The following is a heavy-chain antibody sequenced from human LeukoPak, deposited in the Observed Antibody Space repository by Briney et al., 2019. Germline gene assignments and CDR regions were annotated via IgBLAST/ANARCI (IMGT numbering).Heavy chain of an antibody. D-gene: IGHD2-15*01. Sequence: GGSLRLSCAAPGFTFDDYAMHWVRQAPGKGLEWVSLISWDGGSTYYADSVKSRFTISRDNSKNSLYLQMNSLRAEDTALYYCARATRDVVDGPMDVWGKGTTVTVSS. CDR3: ARATRDVVDGPMDV. V-gene: IGHV3-43D*03. CDR2: ISWDGGST. J-gene: IGHJ6*03. CDR1: GFTFDDYA.